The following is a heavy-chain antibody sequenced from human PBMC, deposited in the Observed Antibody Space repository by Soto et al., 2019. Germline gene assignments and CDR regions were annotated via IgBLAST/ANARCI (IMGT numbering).Heavy chain of an antibody. Sequence: QVQLVESGGGVVQPERSQRLSCAASKFTFRTYVMHWVRQAPGKGLEWVALISFDGSNKYYADSVKGRFTISRDNSKNTMYLQMNSLRPEDPAVYYCAREMIPMIMGGMSAMDVWGQGTTVTVSS. V-gene: IGHV3-30*04. D-gene: IGHD3-22*01. CDR3: AREMIPMIMGGMSAMDV. CDR2: ISFDGSNK. J-gene: IGHJ6*02. CDR1: KFTFRTYV.